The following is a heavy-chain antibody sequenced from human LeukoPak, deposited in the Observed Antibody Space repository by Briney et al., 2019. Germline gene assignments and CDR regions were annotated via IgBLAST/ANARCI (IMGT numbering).Heavy chain of an antibody. D-gene: IGHD5-12*01. V-gene: IGHV4-61*02. CDR2: IYTSGST. Sequence: SQTLSLTCTVSGGSISSGSYYWSWIRQPAGKGLEWIGRIYTSGSTNYNPSLKSRVTISVDTSKNQFSLKLSSVTAADTAVYYCARELRGPFSLNFDYWGQGTLVTVSS. CDR1: GGSISSGSYY. J-gene: IGHJ4*02. CDR3: ARELRGPFSLNFDY.